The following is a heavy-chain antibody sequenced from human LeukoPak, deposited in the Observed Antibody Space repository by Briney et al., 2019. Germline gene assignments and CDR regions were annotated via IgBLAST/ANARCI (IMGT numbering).Heavy chain of an antibody. CDR3: TSEAYYFDY. Sequence: PSETLSLTCTVSGGSISSSSYYWGWIRRPPGKGLEWIGSIYYSGSTYYNPSLKSRVTISVDTSKNQFSLKLSSVTAADTAVYYCTSEAYYFDYWSQGTLVTVSS. CDR1: GGSISSSSYY. CDR2: IYYSGST. V-gene: IGHV4-39*01. J-gene: IGHJ4*02.